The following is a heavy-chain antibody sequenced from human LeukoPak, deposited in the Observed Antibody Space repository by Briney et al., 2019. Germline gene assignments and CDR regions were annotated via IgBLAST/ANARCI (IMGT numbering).Heavy chain of an antibody. J-gene: IGHJ5*02. D-gene: IGHD3-10*01. CDR2: MKPNSGNT. CDR3: WRGRMVRGVTWWFDP. CDR1: GYTFTSYD. V-gene: IGHV1-8*01. Sequence: ASLKLSCKASGYTFTSYDINWVRQATGQGLEWMGWMKPNSGNTGYAHKFQGRVTMTRNTSISTAYMELSSLRSEGTAVYYCWRGRMVRGVTWWFDPWGQGTLVTVSS.